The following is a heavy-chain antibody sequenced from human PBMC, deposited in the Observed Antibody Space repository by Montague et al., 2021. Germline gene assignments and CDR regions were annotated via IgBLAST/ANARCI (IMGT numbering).Heavy chain of an antibody. J-gene: IGHJ5*02. D-gene: IGHD3-10*01. V-gene: IGHV4-59*08. CDR2: MFYGGAT. Sequence: SETLSLTCTVSGDSISSKYFWSWVRQPPGKGLEWLGSMFYGGATSNNPSLKSRVTMSIDTSTNQFSLKLSFVTAADTAVYYCAKQDYFVSGTSYKGFDPWGRGILVTVSS. CDR3: AKQDYFVSGTSYKGFDP. CDR1: GDSISSKY.